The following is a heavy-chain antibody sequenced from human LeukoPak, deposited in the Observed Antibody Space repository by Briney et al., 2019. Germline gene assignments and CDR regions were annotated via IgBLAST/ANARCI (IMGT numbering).Heavy chain of an antibody. D-gene: IGHD1-26*01. CDR2: ISYDGSNK. V-gene: IGHV3-30*18. Sequence: GRSLRLSCAASGFTFSSYGMHWVRQAPGKGLEWVAVISYDGSNKYYADSVKGRFTISRDNSKNTLYLQMNSLRAEDTAVYYCAKGATGFDYWGQGTLVTVSS. CDR1: GFTFSSYG. J-gene: IGHJ4*02. CDR3: AKGATGFDY.